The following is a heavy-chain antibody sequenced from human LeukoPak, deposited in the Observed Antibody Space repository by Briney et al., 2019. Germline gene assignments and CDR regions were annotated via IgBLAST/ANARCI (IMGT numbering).Heavy chain of an antibody. CDR2: FDPEDGET. CDR3: ATPRDSGSYSDY. D-gene: IGHD1-26*01. J-gene: IGHJ4*02. Sequence: ASVKVSCKVSGYTLTELSIHWVRQAPGKGLEWMGGFDPEDGETIYAQKFQGRVTMTEDTSTDTAYMELSSLRSEDTAVYYCATPRDSGSYSDYWGQGTLVTVSS. CDR1: GYTLTELS. V-gene: IGHV1-24*01.